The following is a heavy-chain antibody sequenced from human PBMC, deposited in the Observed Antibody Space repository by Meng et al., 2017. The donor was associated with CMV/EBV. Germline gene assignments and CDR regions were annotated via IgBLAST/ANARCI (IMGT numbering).Heavy chain of an antibody. CDR3: ARGSSKRYCSSTSCYSGSPYYYYGMGV. D-gene: IGHD2-2*02. CDR2: INHSGST. J-gene: IGHJ6*02. Sequence: ESLKISCAVYGGSFSGYYWSWIRQPPGKGLEWIGEINHSGSTNYNPSLKSRVTISVDTSKNQFSLKLSSVTAADTAVYYCARGSSKRYCSSTSCYSGSPYYYYGMGVWGQGTTVTVSS. V-gene: IGHV4-34*01. CDR1: GGSFSGYY.